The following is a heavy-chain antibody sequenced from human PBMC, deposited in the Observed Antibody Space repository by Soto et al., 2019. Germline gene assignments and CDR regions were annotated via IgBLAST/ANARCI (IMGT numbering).Heavy chain of an antibody. CDR1: GGSISSSNC. CDR2: IYHSGST. Sequence: SETLSLTCAVCGGSISSSNCWSWVRQPPGKGLEWIGEIYHSGSTNYNPSLKSQVTISVDKSKNQFSLKLSSVTAADTAVYYCARGREVVVAAPRLGWFDPWGQGTLVAVSS. CDR3: ARGREVVVAAPRLGWFDP. V-gene: IGHV4-4*02. J-gene: IGHJ5*02. D-gene: IGHD2-15*01.